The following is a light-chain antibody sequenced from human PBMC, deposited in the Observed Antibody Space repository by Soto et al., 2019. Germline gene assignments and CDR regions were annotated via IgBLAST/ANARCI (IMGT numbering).Light chain of an antibody. CDR2: GAS. CDR3: QQYNSWPPSYT. Sequence: EIVMTQSPATLSLSLGDRATLSCRASQSVSTYLAWYQQKPGQAPRLLIYGASTRATGIPARFSGSGSETDFTLTISSLQSEYFALYYCQQYNSWPPSYTFGPGPKLEIK. V-gene: IGKV3-15*01. J-gene: IGKJ2*01. CDR1: QSVSTY.